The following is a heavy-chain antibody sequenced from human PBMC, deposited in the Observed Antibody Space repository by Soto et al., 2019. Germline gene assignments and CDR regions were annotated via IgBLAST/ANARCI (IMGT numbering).Heavy chain of an antibody. CDR2: ISSSSSYI. CDR1: GFTFSSYA. V-gene: IGHV3-21*01. CDR3: ARDQNRGSLMVTFGGVMVNYFDY. J-gene: IGHJ4*02. Sequence: PGGSLKLSCEASGFTFSSYAMNWVRQAPGKGLEWISSISSSSSYIYYADSVKGRFTISRDNAKNSLYLQMNSLRAEDTAVYYCARDQNRGSLMVTFGGVMVNYFDYWGQGTPVTVSS. D-gene: IGHD3-16*01.